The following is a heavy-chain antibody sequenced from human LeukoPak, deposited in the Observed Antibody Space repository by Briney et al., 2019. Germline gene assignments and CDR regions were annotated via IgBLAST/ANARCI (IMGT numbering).Heavy chain of an antibody. Sequence: ASVKVSCKASGYTFTSYYMHWVRQAPGQGLEWMGVINPTGGDISYAQKFQGRVTMTRDTSTSTAYMELRSLRSDDTAVYYCARDSCSGGSCYLSHWGQGTLVTVSS. CDR2: INPTGGDI. CDR3: ARDSCSGGSCYLSH. D-gene: IGHD2-15*01. V-gene: IGHV1-46*01. J-gene: IGHJ4*02. CDR1: GYTFTSYY.